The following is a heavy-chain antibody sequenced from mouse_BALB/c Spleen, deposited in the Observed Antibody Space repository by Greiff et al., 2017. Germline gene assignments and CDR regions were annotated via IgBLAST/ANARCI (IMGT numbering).Heavy chain of an antibody. CDR2: ISSGSSTI. D-gene: IGHD2-1*01. J-gene: IGHJ4*01. CDR3: ARRDGNYVRAMDY. Sequence: EVQLVESGGGLVQPGGSRKLSCAASGFTFSSFGMHWVRQAPEKGLEWVAYISSGSSTIYYADTVKGRFTISRDNPKNTLFLQMTSLRSEDTAMYYCARRDGNYVRAMDYWGQGTSVTVSS. CDR1: GFTFSSFG. V-gene: IGHV5-17*02.